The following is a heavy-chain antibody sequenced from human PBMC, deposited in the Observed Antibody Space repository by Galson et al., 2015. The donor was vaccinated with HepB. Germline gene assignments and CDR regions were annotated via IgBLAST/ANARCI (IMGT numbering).Heavy chain of an antibody. CDR3: VRDANIAAAGKLYDY. V-gene: IGHV3-74*01. J-gene: IGHJ4*02. D-gene: IGHD6-13*01. CDR2: INADGSGT. Sequence: SLRLSCAASGLGFSDYWLHWVRQTPGKGLMWVSRINADGSGTSYADSVKGRFTISRDNAKNTLYLQMNSLGAEDTAVYYCVRDANIAAAGKLYDYWGQGTLVTVSS. CDR1: GLGFSDYW.